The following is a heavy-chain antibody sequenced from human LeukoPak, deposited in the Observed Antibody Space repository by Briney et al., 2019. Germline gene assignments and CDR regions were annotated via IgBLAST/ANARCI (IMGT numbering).Heavy chain of an antibody. J-gene: IGHJ6*03. CDR2: IYNSGNS. CDR1: GGSIGSYY. D-gene: IGHD6-13*01. CDR3: ARGGGSSWYYYYYYMDV. V-gene: IGHV4-59*01. Sequence: SETLSLTCTVSGGSIGSYYWSWIRQPPGKGLEWIGYIYNSGNSNYNPSLKSRVTISVDASKNQFSLKLSSVTAADTAVYYCARGGGSSWYYYYYYMDVWGKGTTVTVSS.